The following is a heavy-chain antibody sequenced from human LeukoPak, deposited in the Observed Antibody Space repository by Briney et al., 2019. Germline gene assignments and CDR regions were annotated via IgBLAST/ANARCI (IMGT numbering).Heavy chain of an antibody. J-gene: IGHJ4*02. CDR2: TSSSSSYI. CDR1: GFTFNSYS. V-gene: IGHV3-21*01. CDR3: ARDQVYCSGGYCYKDY. D-gene: IGHD2-15*01. Sequence: GGSLRLSCTASGFTFNSYSMNWVRQAPGKGLEWVSSTSSSSSYIYYADSVKGRFTISRDNAKKSLYLQMNRLRAEDTAVYYCARDQVYCSGGYCYKDYWGQGTLVTVSS.